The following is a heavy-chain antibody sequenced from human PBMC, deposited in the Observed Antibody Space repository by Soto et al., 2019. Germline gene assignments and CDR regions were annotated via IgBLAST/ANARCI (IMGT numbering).Heavy chain of an antibody. CDR3: ARVGLYGPIDY. D-gene: IGHD3-10*01. J-gene: IGHJ4*02. CDR2: TYHSGST. V-gene: IGHV4-4*02. CDR1: GGSISSSNW. Sequence: SETLSLTCAVSGGSISSSNWWSWVRQPPGKGLEWIGETYHSGSTNYNPSLKSRVTISVDRSKNQFSLKLSSVTAADTAVYYCARVGLYGPIDYWGQGTRVTVSS.